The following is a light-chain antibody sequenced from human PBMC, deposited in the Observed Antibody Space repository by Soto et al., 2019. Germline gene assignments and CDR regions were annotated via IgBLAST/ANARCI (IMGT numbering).Light chain of an antibody. V-gene: IGKV3-15*01. CDR2: EAS. CDR3: QQYTYWPQT. Sequence: ESVLTQSPDTLSVSPGERATLSCRASQSLRSSLAWYQQKPGQAPRLLIYEASTRATGIPARFSGSGSGTDFTLTISVLQSEDFTVYYCQQYTYWPQTFGQGTKVDIK. J-gene: IGKJ1*01. CDR1: QSLRSS.